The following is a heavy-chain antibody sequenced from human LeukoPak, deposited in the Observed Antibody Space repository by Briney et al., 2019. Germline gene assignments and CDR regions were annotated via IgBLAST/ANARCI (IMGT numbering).Heavy chain of an antibody. CDR1: GFTFANYS. V-gene: IGHV3-23*01. Sequence: GGSLRLSCAASGFTFANYSVGCARQYPGEGLEWVSFISDWDRTIFYADSMKGRFTISRDNSKNTLYLQMHSLRAEDTALYYCAKEGPDCGGDCYGVFDYWGRGTLVTVSS. CDR2: ISDWDRTI. J-gene: IGHJ4*02. CDR3: AKEGPDCGGDCYGVFDY. D-gene: IGHD2-21*02.